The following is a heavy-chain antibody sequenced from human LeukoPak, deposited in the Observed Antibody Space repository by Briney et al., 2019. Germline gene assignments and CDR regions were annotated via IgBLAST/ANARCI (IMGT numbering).Heavy chain of an antibody. V-gene: IGHV4-31*03. J-gene: IGHJ4*02. CDR2: IYYSGST. CDR1: GGSISSGGYY. Sequence: SQTLSLTCTVSGGSISSGGYYWSWIRQHPGKGLEWIGYIYYSGSTYYNPSLKSRVTISVDTSKNQFSLKLSSVTAADTAEYYCARETVGDGLGYFDYWGQGTLVTVSS. CDR3: ARETVGDGLGYFDY. D-gene: IGHD3-16*01.